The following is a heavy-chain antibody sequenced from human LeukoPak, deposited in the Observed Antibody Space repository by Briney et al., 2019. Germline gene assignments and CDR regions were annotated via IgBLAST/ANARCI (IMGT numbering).Heavy chain of an antibody. Sequence: SETLSFTCAVYGGSFSGYYWSWIRQPPGKGLEWIGEINHSGSTNYNPSLKSRVTISVDTSKNQFSLKLSSVTAADTAVYYCARVTTIFGVVIRRRYYYMDVWGKGTTVTVSS. CDR2: INHSGST. CDR1: GGSFSGYY. CDR3: ARVTTIFGVVIRRRYYYMDV. V-gene: IGHV4-34*01. D-gene: IGHD3-3*01. J-gene: IGHJ6*03.